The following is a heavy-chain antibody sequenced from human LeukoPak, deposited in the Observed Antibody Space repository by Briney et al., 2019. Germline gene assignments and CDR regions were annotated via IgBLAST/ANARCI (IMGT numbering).Heavy chain of an antibody. J-gene: IGHJ5*02. CDR3: ARAYCSSTSCYRWFDP. V-gene: IGHV1-18*01. CDR1: GYTFTSYG. CDR2: ISAYNGNT. Sequence: ASVKVSCKASGYTFTSYGISWVRQAPGQGLEWMGWISAYNGNTNYAQKLQGRVTMSTDTSTSTAYMELRSLRSDDPAVYYCARAYCSSTSCYRWFDPWGQGTLVTVSS. D-gene: IGHD2-2*01.